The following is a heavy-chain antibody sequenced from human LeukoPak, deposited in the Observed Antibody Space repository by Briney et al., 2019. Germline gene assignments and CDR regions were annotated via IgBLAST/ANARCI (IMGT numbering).Heavy chain of an antibody. CDR1: GFTFTKYW. D-gene: IGHD2-2*01. J-gene: IGHJ4*02. CDR2: IKQDGGEK. Sequence: GGSLRLSCAASGFTFTKYWMTWVRQAPGKGLEWVANIKQDGGEKFYVDSVKGRFTISRDNAKNSLDLQINSLGAEDTAVYYCARGLDCRSTSCYLDNWGQGTLVTVST. CDR3: ARGLDCRSTSCYLDN. V-gene: IGHV3-7*01.